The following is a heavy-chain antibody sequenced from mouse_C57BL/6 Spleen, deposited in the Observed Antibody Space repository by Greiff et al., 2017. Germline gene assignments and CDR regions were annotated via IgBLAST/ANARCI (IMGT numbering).Heavy chain of an antibody. CDR2: IYPGGGDT. CDR3: ARNSSYSFAY. J-gene: IGHJ3*01. D-gene: IGHD3-2*02. CDR1: GYAFSSSW. Sequence: LVEPGPELVKPGASVKISCKASGYAFSSSWMNWVKQRPGKGLEWIGRIYPGGGDTNYNGKFKGKATLTVDKSSSTAYMQLSSRTSEESAVYYCARNSSYSFAYWGQGTLVTVSA. V-gene: IGHV1-82*01.